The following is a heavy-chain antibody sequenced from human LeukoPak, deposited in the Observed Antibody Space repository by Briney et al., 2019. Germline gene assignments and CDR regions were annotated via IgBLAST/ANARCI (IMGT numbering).Heavy chain of an antibody. CDR1: GFTFSSYE. D-gene: IGHD6-19*01. CDR3: ATRREGSGWLYYY. V-gene: IGHV3-48*03. Sequence: GGSLRLSCAASGFTFSSYEMNWVRQAPGKGLEWVSYISSSGSTIYYADSVKGRFTISRDNAKNSLYLQMNSLRAEDTAVYYCATRREGSGWLYYYWGQGTLVTVSS. J-gene: IGHJ4*02. CDR2: ISSSGSTI.